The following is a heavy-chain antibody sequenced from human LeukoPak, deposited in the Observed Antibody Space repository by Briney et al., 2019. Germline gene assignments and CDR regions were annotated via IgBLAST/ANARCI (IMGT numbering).Heavy chain of an antibody. Sequence: GGSLRLSCVASGFAFSAFDISWVRQAPGKGLEWVSAVSGSGGRTFYADSVRGRFTISRDNSKKTVFLEMDSLRAEDTAVYYCAKGGAAMTDAPHGDVVTTTLDGFDIWGQGTMVSVSS. D-gene: IGHD2-21*02. CDR3: AKGGAAMTDAPHGDVVTTTLDGFDI. V-gene: IGHV3-23*01. CDR2: VSGSGGRT. J-gene: IGHJ3*02. CDR1: GFAFSAFD.